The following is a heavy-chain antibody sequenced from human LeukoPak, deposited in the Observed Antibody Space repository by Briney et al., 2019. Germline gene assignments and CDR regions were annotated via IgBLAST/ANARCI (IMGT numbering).Heavy chain of an antibody. J-gene: IGHJ4*02. CDR2: IYPDDSDT. D-gene: IGHD1-14*01. Sequence: GESLKISCKGSGRRVSKSWIAWVRQVPGKGLEWVGFIYPDDSDTRYSPSFQGQVTISVDKSINTAYLQWSSLKASDTAMYYCARLTGGVLDYWGQGTLVTVSS. CDR1: GRRVSKSW. CDR3: ARLTGGVLDY. V-gene: IGHV5-51*01.